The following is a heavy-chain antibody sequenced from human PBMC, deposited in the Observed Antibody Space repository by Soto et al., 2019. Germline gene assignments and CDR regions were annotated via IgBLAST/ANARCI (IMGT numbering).Heavy chain of an antibody. Sequence: EVQLLESGGGLVQPGGSLRLSCAASGFTFSSYAMSWVRQAPGKGLEWVSAISGSGGSTYYADSVKGRFTISSDNSKNTLYRQLSTLRAEDTAVHYCAKETDEYSRPRYFDLCGRGTLVTVSS. V-gene: IGHV3-23*01. CDR2: ISGSGGST. CDR1: GFTFSSYA. CDR3: AKETDEYSRPRYFDL. J-gene: IGHJ2*01. D-gene: IGHD6-6*01.